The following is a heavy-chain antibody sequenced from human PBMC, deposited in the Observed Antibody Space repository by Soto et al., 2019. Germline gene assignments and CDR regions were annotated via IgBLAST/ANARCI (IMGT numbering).Heavy chain of an antibody. Sequence: QVQLVESGGGVVQPGRSLRLSCAASGFTFSSYGMHWVRQAPGKGLEWVAVISYDGSNKYYADSVKGRFTISRDNSKNTLYLQMNSLRAEDTAVYYCAKGRSSYDFWNGYFSYYGMDVWGQGTTVTVSS. V-gene: IGHV3-30*18. CDR1: GFTFSSYG. D-gene: IGHD3-3*01. CDR3: AKGRSSYDFWNGYFSYYGMDV. CDR2: ISYDGSNK. J-gene: IGHJ6*02.